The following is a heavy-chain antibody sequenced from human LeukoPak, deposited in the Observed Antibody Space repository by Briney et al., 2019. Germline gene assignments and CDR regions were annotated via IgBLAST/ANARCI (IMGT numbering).Heavy chain of an antibody. J-gene: IGHJ4*02. Sequence: PGGSLRLSCVASGFTFTDHPLNWVRQAPGKGLEWISYIGGDGIAFYADSVKGRFTASKDDARKSMYLQMNSLRVEDTAVYYCAKDRANRAIDDWGQGTQVTVSS. CDR3: AKDRANRAIDD. CDR1: GFTFTDHP. CDR2: IGGDGIA. D-gene: IGHD3-10*01. V-gene: IGHV3-69-1*01.